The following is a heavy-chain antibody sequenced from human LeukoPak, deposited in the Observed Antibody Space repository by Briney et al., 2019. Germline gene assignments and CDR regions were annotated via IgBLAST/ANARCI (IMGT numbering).Heavy chain of an antibody. Sequence: PSDTLSLTCTVSVGSLSRYYWSWLRQPPANGLEWIGEIYYSGSTNYNPSLKSRVTISVDTSKNQFSLKLSSVTAADTAVYYCARVVGIAAAYYYYYMDVWGKGTTVTVSS. D-gene: IGHD6-25*01. J-gene: IGHJ6*03. V-gene: IGHV4-59*07. CDR3: ARVVGIAAAYYYYYMDV. CDR2: IYYSGST. CDR1: VGSLSRYY.